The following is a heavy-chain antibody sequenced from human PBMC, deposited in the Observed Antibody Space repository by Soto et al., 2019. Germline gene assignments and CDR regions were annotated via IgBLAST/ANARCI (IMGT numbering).Heavy chain of an antibody. CDR1: GFTFSSYA. Sequence: GGSLRLSCAASGFTFSSYAMSWVRQAPGKGLEWVSVISGSDDSTYYADSVKGRFTISRDNSKNTLYLQMSSLRAEDTAVYYCVKNRGSWYGPSDYWGQGTLVTVSS. D-gene: IGHD6-13*01. J-gene: IGHJ4*02. CDR3: VKNRGSWYGPSDY. V-gene: IGHV3-23*01. CDR2: ISGSDDST.